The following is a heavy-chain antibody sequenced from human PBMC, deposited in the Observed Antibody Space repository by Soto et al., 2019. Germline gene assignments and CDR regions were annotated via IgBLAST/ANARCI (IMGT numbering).Heavy chain of an antibody. CDR3: AKCAVLMATSGGCCNWVDP. J-gene: IGHJ5*02. D-gene: IGHD3-16*01. V-gene: IGHV3-23*01. CDR2: IRGTAT. Sequence: EVQLLESGGTLVQPGESLRLSCAVSGFSFSSFSMNWDRQAPGEGLEWVSSIRGTATSYADSVKGRFTISRDNSKNTVYLQMNPLRGEDTAVYDCAKCAVLMATSGGCCNWVDPWGQGTLVIVSS. CDR1: GFSFSSFS.